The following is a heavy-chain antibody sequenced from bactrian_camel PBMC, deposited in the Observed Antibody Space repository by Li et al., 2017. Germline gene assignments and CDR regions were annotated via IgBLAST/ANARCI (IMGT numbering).Heavy chain of an antibody. CDR1: GFTFSSYG. V-gene: IGHV3S1*01. Sequence: QLVESGGGLVQPGGSLRLSCAASGFTFSSYGMYWVRQAPGKGLEWVSGIDTIGTTYYVDSVKGRFTISRDNAKNTIYLQMNSLRSEDTAVYYCETTGGSRKGGQGTQVTVS. J-gene: IGHJ4*01. D-gene: IGHD5*01. CDR2: IDTIGTT.